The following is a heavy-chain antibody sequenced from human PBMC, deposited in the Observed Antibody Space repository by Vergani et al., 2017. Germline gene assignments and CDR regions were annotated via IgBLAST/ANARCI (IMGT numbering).Heavy chain of an antibody. CDR2: IIPILGIA. CDR3: ATKSXGTPGCQIGYFRE. V-gene: IGHV1-69*02. CDR1: GGTFSSYT. D-gene: IGHD1-1*01. Sequence: QVQLVQSGAEVKKPGSSVKVSCKASGGTFSSYTISWVRQAPGQGLEWMGRIIPILGIANYAQKFQGRVTITADKSTSTAYMELSSLRSEDTAVYYCATKSXGTPGCQIGYFREWGQGTLVTVSS. J-gene: IGHJ1*01.